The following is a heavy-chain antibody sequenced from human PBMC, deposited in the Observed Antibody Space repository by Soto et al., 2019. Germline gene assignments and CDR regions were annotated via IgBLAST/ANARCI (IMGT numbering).Heavy chain of an antibody. D-gene: IGHD2-21*02. CDR2: IYYSGST. Sequence: SETLSLTCTVSGGSISSGGYYWSWIRQHPGKGLEWIGYIYYSGSTYYNPSLKSRVTISVDTSKNQFSLKLSSVTAADTAVYYCARKRGGNSDDWGQGTLVTVSS. J-gene: IGHJ4*02. V-gene: IGHV4-31*03. CDR1: GGSISSGGYY. CDR3: ARKRGGNSDD.